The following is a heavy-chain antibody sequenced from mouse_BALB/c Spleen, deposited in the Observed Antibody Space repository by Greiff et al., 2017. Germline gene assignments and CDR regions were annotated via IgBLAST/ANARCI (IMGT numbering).Heavy chain of an antibody. CDR2: IYPGSGST. V-gene: IGHV1-77*01. Sequence: QVHVKQSGPELVKPGASVKMSCKASGYTFTDYVISWVKQRTGQGLEWIGEIYPGSGSTYYNEKFKGKATLTADKSSNTAYMQLSSLTSEDSAVYFCARQETARATFAYWGQGTLVTVSA. CDR1: GYTFTDYV. J-gene: IGHJ3*01. D-gene: IGHD3-2*01. CDR3: ARQETARATFAY.